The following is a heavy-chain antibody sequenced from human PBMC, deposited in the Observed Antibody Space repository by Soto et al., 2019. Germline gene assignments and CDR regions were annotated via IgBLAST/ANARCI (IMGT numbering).Heavy chain of an antibody. Sequence: SETLSLTCAVYGGSFSGYYWSWIRQPPGKGLEWIGEINHSGSTNYNPSLKSRVTISVDTSKNQFSLKLSSVTAADTAVYYCARGGQLVQGHVVRWEEYWCQGTLVTVSS. CDR3: ARGGQLVQGHVVRWEEY. CDR2: INHSGST. D-gene: IGHD6-13*01. CDR1: GGSFSGYY. J-gene: IGHJ4*02. V-gene: IGHV4-34*01.